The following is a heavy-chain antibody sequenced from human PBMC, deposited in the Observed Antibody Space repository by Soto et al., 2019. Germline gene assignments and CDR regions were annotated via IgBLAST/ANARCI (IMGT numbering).Heavy chain of an antibody. V-gene: IGHV3-30*03. CDR1: GFTFSSYG. D-gene: IGHD3-3*01. CDR2: ISYDGSNK. CDR3: AREFWPLNWFDP. J-gene: IGHJ5*02. Sequence: GGSLRLSCAASGFTFSSYGMHWVRQAPGKGLEWVAVISYDGSNKYYADSVKGRFTISRDNSKNTLYLQMNSLRAEDTAVYYCAREFWPLNWFDPWGQGTLVTVSS.